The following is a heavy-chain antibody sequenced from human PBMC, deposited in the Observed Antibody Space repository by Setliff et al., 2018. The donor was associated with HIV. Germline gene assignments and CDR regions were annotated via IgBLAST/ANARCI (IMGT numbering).Heavy chain of an antibody. V-gene: IGHV4-39*01. CDR2: IYYSGST. J-gene: IGHJ4*02. CDR3: ARQGNYYGSQKDY. D-gene: IGHD3-10*01. Sequence: SETLSLTCTVSGGSISSSSYYWGWIRQPPGKGLEWIGSIYYSGSTYYNPSLKSRVTISVDTSKNQFSLKLSSVTAADTAVYYCARQGNYYGSQKDYWGQGTLVTVSS. CDR1: GGSISSSSYY.